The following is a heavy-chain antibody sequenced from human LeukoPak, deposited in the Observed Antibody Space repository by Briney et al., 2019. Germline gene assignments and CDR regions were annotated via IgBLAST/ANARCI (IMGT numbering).Heavy chain of an antibody. J-gene: IGHJ4*02. V-gene: IGHV3-23*01. Sequence: GGSLRLSCAASGVTISSDAMSWVRQAPGKGLERVSAISGGGGSTYYADSVKGRFTISRDNSKNTLYLQMNSLRAEDTAVYYCAKGGDGYNYGSYFDYWGQGTLVTVSS. CDR2: ISGGGGST. D-gene: IGHD5-24*01. CDR3: AKGGDGYNYGSYFDY. CDR1: GVTISSDA.